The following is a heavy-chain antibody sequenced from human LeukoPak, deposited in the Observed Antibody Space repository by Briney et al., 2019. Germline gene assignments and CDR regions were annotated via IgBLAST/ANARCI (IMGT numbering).Heavy chain of an antibody. CDR1: GWSFNDYY. CDR2: INARGDT. J-gene: IGHJ5*02. D-gene: IGHD2-2*01. Sequence: SETLSLACAVYGWSFNDYYWNWIRQPPGKGLEWIGEINARGDTNYNPSLKSRVTISVDTSKKQFSLRLTSMIAADTALYYCARGQVPAARGYNWFDPWGQGTLVTVSS. V-gene: IGHV4-34*01. CDR3: ARGQVPAARGYNWFDP.